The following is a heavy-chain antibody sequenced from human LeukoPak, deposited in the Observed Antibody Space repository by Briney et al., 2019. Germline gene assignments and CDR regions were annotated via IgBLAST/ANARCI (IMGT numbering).Heavy chain of an antibody. J-gene: IGHJ6*02. D-gene: IGHD3-22*01. CDR2: INHSGST. V-gene: IGHV4-34*01. CDR1: GGSFSGYY. Sequence: SETLSLTCAVYGGSFSGYYWSWIRQPPGKGLEWIGEINHSGSTNYNPSLKSRVTISVDTSKNQFSLKLSSVTAADTAVYYCARAPTLYYDSSGYPPHYYYYGMDVWGQGTTVTVSS. CDR3: ARAPTLYYDSSGYPPHYYYYGMDV.